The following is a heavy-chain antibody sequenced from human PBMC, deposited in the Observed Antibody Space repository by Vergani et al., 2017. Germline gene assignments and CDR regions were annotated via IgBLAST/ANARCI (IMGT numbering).Heavy chain of an antibody. V-gene: IGHV3-48*03. CDR1: GFTFSSYE. CDR3: ARSYGAGSGPYYYYYGMDV. Sequence: EVQLVESGGGLVQPGGSLRLSCAASGFTFSSYEMNWVRQAPGKGLEWVSYIISRGSTIYYADSVKGRFTISRDNSKNTLYLQMGSLRAEDMAVYYCARSYGAGSGPYYYYYGMDVWGQGTTVTVSS. J-gene: IGHJ6*02. D-gene: IGHD3-10*01. CDR2: IISRGSTI.